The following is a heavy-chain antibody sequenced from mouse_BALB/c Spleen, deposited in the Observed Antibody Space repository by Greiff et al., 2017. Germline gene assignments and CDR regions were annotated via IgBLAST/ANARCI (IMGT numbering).Heavy chain of an antibody. CDR1: GYSITSDYA. J-gene: IGHJ3*01. CDR2: ISYSGST. V-gene: IGHV3-2*02. D-gene: IGHD2-1*01. CDR3: ARDRYGNPWFAY. Sequence: EVQLQESGPGLVKPSQSLSLTCTVTGYSITSDYAWNWIRQFPGNKLEWMGYISYSGSTSYNPSLKSRISITRDTSKNQFFLQLNSVTTEDTATYYCARDRYGNPWFAYWGQGTLVTVSA.